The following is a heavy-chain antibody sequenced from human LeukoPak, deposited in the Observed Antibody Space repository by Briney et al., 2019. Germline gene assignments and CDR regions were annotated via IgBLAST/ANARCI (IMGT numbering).Heavy chain of an antibody. J-gene: IGHJ2*01. CDR1: GGSFSSYS. Sequence: SETLSLTCALYGGSFSSYSWSWTWIRQTPEKGLEWIGEIIEKGNANYNPSLKSRVTIDLDTSKNQYSLKLTSMAAADTAMYYCARGYYPPRWYFDLWGRGTLVTVSS. V-gene: IGHV4-34*01. CDR3: ARGYYPPRWYFDL. CDR2: IIEKGNA. D-gene: IGHD3-10*01.